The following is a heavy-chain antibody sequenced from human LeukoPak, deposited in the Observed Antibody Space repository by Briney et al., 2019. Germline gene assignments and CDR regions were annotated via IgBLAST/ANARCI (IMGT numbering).Heavy chain of an antibody. Sequence: ASVKVSCKASGYTFTDYYMHWVRQAPGQGLEWMGRINPNSGGTSYAQKFQGRVTMTRDTSTNTAYMELSRLRSDDTAVYFCAREAPYSNSWSDYWGQGTLVTVSS. J-gene: IGHJ4*02. D-gene: IGHD6-13*01. V-gene: IGHV1-2*06. CDR1: GYTFTDYY. CDR2: INPNSGGT. CDR3: AREAPYSNSWSDY.